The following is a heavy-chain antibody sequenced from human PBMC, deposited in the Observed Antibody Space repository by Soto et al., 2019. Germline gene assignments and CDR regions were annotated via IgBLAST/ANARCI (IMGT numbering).Heavy chain of an antibody. CDR1: GSTFTSYY. CDR2: INPSGGST. D-gene: IGHD6-19*01. Sequence: GASVKVSCKASGSTFTSYYMHWVRQAPGQGLEWMGIINPSGGSTSYAQKFQGRVTMTRDTSTSTVYMELSSLRSEDTAAYYCARAAVAGDYYYGMDVWGQGTTVTVSS. CDR3: ARAAVAGDYYYGMDV. V-gene: IGHV1-46*01. J-gene: IGHJ6*02.